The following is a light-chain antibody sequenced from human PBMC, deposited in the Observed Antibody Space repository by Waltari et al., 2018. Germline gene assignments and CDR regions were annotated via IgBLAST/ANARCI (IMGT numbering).Light chain of an antibody. CDR3: AAWDDSLSGWV. CDR1: ASNIESNY. Sequence: QSVVTQPPSASGTPEQTVTISCSGSASNIESNYVYWYQQLPGTAPKLLIYRNYQRPSGVPDRFSGSKSGTSASLAISGLRSEDEADYYCAAWDDSLSGWVFGGGTKLTVL. CDR2: RNY. J-gene: IGLJ3*02. V-gene: IGLV1-47*01.